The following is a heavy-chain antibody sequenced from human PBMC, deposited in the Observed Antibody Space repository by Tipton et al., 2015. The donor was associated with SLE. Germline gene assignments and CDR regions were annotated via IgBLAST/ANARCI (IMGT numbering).Heavy chain of an antibody. CDR1: GFTFSTYE. V-gene: IGHV3-48*03. D-gene: IGHD3-22*01. Sequence: SLRLSCAVSGFTFSTYEMNWVRQAPGKGLEWVSYISSSGITVCYADSVKGRFTISRDNAKNSLYLQMNSLKAEDTAVYYCARGDYYDSSGYFPYWGQGTLVTVSS. CDR2: ISSSGITV. CDR3: ARGDYYDSSGYFPY. J-gene: IGHJ4*02.